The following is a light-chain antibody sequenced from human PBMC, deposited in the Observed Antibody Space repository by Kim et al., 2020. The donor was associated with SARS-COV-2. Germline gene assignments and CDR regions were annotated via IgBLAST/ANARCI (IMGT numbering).Light chain of an antibody. CDR1: QRINSW. CDR3: KQYNTYAWT. CDR2: KAS. J-gene: IGKJ1*01. Sequence: DIQMTQSPSTLSASVGDRVTITCRASQRINSWLAWFQQKPGKAPKLLIYKASSLQSGVPSRFSGSGSGTEFTLTISSLQPDDFATYYCKQYNTYAWTFGQGTKVDIK. V-gene: IGKV1-5*03.